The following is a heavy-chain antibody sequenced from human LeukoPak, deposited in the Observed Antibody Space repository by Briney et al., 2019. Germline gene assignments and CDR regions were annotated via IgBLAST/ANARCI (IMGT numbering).Heavy chain of an antibody. D-gene: IGHD3-22*01. CDR2: ISSSGSTI. Sequence: PGGSLRLSCAASGFTFSDYYMSWIRQAPGKGLEWVSYISSSGSTIYYADSVKGRFTISRDNSKNTLYLQMNSLRAEDTAVYYCARDLSYYDSSGFDYWGQGPLVTVSS. CDR3: ARDLSYYDSSGFDY. CDR1: GFTFSDYY. V-gene: IGHV3-11*01. J-gene: IGHJ4*02.